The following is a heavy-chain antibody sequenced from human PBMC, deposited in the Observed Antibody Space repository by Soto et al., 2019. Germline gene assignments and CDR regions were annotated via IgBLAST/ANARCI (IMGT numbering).Heavy chain of an antibody. J-gene: IGHJ4*02. V-gene: IGHV4-59*01. D-gene: IGHD3-10*01. CDR1: GGSISSYY. CDR3: ARGAGELLPFDY. Sequence: QVQLQESGPGLVKPSETLSLTCTVSGGSISSYYWSWIRQPPGKGLEWIGYIYYSGSTNYNPSLKSRVTLSVDTSKNQFSLKLSSVTAADTAVYYCARGAGELLPFDYWGQGTLVTVSS. CDR2: IYYSGST.